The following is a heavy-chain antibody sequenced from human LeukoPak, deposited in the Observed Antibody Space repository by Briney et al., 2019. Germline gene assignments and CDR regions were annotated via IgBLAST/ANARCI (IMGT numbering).Heavy chain of an antibody. J-gene: IGHJ3*02. CDR2: ISGSGGST. CDR1: GFTFSSYA. Sequence: GGSLRLSCAASGFTFSSYAMSWVRQAPGKGLEWVSAISGSGGSTYYADPVKGRFTISRDNSKNTLHLQMNSLRAEDTAVYYCAKDPELTRLRFDAFDIWGQGTMVTVSS. CDR3: AKDPELTRLRFDAFDI. D-gene: IGHD4-17*01. V-gene: IGHV3-23*01.